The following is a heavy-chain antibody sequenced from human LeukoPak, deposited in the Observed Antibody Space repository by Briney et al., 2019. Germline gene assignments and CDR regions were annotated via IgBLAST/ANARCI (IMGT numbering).Heavy chain of an antibody. Sequence: SETLSLTCTVSGGSISSYYWSWIRQPPGKGLEWIGYIYYSGSTNYNPSLKSRVTISVDTSKNQFSLKLSSVTAADTAVYYCARLDDFWSPFDPWGRGTLVTVSS. CDR3: ARLDDFWSPFDP. CDR1: GGSISSYY. J-gene: IGHJ5*02. D-gene: IGHD3-3*01. CDR2: IYYSGST. V-gene: IGHV4-59*08.